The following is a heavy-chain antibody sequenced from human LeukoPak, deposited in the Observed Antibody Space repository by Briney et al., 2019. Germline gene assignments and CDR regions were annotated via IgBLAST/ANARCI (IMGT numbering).Heavy chain of an antibody. CDR1: GFTFSSYT. V-gene: IGHV3-21*01. Sequence: GGSLRLSCAASGFTFSSYTMNWVRQAPGRGLEWVSSISSSDSYIYYADSVKGRFTISRDVAKNSLYLQMKSLRGEDTAVYYCARDIYDSSGYYYFTSYFDYWGQGTLVTVSS. CDR2: ISSSDSYI. CDR3: ARDIYDSSGYYYFTSYFDY. J-gene: IGHJ4*02. D-gene: IGHD3-22*01.